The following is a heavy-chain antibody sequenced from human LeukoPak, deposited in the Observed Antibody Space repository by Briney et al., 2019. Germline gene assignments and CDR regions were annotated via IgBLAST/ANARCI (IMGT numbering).Heavy chain of an antibody. Sequence: GASVKVSCKASGYTFTGYYMHWVRQAPGQGLEWMGWINPNSGGTNYAQKFQGRVTMTRDTSISTAYMELSRLRSDDTAVYYCARDRSTYYDSSGGFDYWGQGTLVTVSS. CDR1: GYTFTGYY. CDR2: INPNSGGT. J-gene: IGHJ4*02. V-gene: IGHV1-2*02. D-gene: IGHD3-22*01. CDR3: ARDRSTYYDSSGGFDY.